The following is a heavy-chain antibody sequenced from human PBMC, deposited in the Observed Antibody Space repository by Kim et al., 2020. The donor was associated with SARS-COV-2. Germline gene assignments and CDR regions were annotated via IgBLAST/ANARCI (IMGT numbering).Heavy chain of an antibody. V-gene: IGHV1-69*01. Sequence: QKFQGRVTITADESTSTAYMELSSLRSEDTAVYYCARDLHAVIEYYGMDVWGQGTTVTVSS. CDR3: ARDLHAVIEYYGMDV. J-gene: IGHJ6*02.